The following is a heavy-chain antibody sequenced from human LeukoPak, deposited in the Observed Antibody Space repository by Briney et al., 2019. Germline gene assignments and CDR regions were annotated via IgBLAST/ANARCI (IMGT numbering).Heavy chain of an antibody. V-gene: IGHV3-48*03. CDR3: ATASGRGVYDYFDY. CDR1: GFTFSSYE. J-gene: IGHJ4*02. CDR2: ISSSCSTI. D-gene: IGHD5/OR15-5a*01. Sequence: GGSLRLSCAASGFTFSSYEMNWVRHAPRKGLEWVSYISSSCSTIYYADSVKGRFTISRDNSKNTLYVQMSSLRPEDTAVYYCATASGRGVYDYFDYWGQGTLVTVSS.